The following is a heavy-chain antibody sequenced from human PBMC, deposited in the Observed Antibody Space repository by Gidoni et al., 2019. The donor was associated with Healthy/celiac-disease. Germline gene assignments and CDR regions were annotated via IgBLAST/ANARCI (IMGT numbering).Heavy chain of an antibody. V-gene: IGHV1-69*04. D-gene: IGHD2-2*01. CDR2: IIPILGIA. J-gene: IGHJ3*02. Sequence: QVQLVQSGAEVKKPGSSVQVSCKASGGTFSSYAIRWVRQAPGQGLEWMGRIIPILGIANYAQKFQGRVTITADKSTSTAYMELSSLRSEDTAVYYCAREAQDIVVVPAALDAFDIWGQGTMVTVSS. CDR1: GGTFSSYA. CDR3: AREAQDIVVVPAALDAFDI.